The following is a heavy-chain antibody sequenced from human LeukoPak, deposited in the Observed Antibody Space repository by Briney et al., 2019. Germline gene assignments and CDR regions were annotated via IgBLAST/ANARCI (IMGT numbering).Heavy chain of an antibody. CDR3: ASSDDYGDPGGY. J-gene: IGHJ4*02. CDR2: IRDDGSSV. CDR1: GLTFSIYG. V-gene: IGHV3-30*02. Sequence: PGGSLRLSCAVSGLTFSIYGMHWVRQAPGKGLEWVTFIRDDGSSVHYADSVKGRFTVSRDHSKNTLYLQMNSLTLEDTAVYYCASSDDYGDPGGYWGQGTLVTVSS. D-gene: IGHD4-17*01.